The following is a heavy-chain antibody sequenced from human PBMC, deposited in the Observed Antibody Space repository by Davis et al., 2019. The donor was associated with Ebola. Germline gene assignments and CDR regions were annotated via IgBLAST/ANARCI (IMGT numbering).Heavy chain of an antibody. CDR1: GGSISSGGYY. J-gene: IGHJ6*02. CDR3: ARESGYYGSGRNYPDYYYGMDV. CDR2: IYYSGST. Sequence: MPSETLSLTCTVSGGSISSGGYYWSWIRQHPGKGLEWIGYIYYSGSTYYNPSLKSRVTISVDTSKNQFSLKLRSVTAADTAVYYCARESGYYGSGRNYPDYYYGMDVWGQGTTVTDSS. V-gene: IGHV4-31*03. D-gene: IGHD3-10*01.